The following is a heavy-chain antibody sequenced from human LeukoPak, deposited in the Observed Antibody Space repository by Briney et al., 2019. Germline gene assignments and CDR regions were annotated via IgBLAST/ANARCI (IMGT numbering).Heavy chain of an antibody. J-gene: IGHJ6*04. CDR3: ARVDYGGGNYYYYYFMDV. CDR1: GGSISSSSYY. D-gene: IGHD4-23*01. V-gene: IGHV4-39*07. CDR2: IYHSGST. Sequence: SETLSLTCTVPGGSISSSSYYWGWIRQPPGKGLEWIGSIYHSGSTQYNPSLKSRVTISVDTSKNQFSLKLSSVTAADTAVYYCARVDYGGGNYYYYYFMDVWGKGTTVTVSS.